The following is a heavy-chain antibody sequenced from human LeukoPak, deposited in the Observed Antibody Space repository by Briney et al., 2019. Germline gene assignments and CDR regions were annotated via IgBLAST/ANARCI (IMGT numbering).Heavy chain of an antibody. CDR3: ARLGYCSGGSCSFDAFDI. V-gene: IGHV3-30-3*01. Sequence: PGGSLRLSCAASGFTFSSYAMHWVRQAPGKGLEWVAVISYDGSNKYYADSVKGRFTISRDNSKNTLYLQMNSLRAEDTAVYYCARLGYCSGGSCSFDAFDIWGQGTMATVSS. J-gene: IGHJ3*02. CDR2: ISYDGSNK. CDR1: GFTFSSYA. D-gene: IGHD2-15*01.